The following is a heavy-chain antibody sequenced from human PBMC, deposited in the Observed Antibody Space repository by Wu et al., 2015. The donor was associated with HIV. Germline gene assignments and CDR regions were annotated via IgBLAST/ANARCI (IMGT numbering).Heavy chain of an antibody. CDR1: GGTFSRSG. Sequence: QVQLVQSGAEVRKPGSSVKVSCKASGGTFSRSGFSWVRQVPGQGFEWMGRIIPIHGAANYAQKFEGRVTITADESTSTAYMDLSSLTSEDTAVYYCAREKKGDYSFGCAFDIWGQGTMVTVSS. CDR2: IIPIHGAA. CDR3: AREKKGDYSFGCAFDI. J-gene: IGHJ3*02. D-gene: IGHD4-17*01. V-gene: IGHV1-69*11.